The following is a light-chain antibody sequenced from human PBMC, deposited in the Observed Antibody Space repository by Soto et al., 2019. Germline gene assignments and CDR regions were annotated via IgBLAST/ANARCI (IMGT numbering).Light chain of an antibody. CDR1: QDISKS. CDR3: QNYNSASLT. J-gene: IGKJ4*01. Sequence: DIQMTQSPSSLSASVGDRVTITCRASQDISKSLAWYQQKPGKVPKVLIYATSILQSGVPARFSGSGSGTDFTLSISSLQPEDVATYYCQNYNSASLTFGGFTKVEI. CDR2: ATS. V-gene: IGKV1-27*01.